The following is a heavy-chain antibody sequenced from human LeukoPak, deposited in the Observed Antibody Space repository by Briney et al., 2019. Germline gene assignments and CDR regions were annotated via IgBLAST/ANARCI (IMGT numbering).Heavy chain of an antibody. V-gene: IGHV3-23*01. Sequence: GGSLRLSCAASGLTFSSYAMSWVRQAPGKGLEWVSDISASGGSTYYADSVKGRLTISRDNAKNSLYLQMNSLRVEDTAVYYCARRLKAATGDAFDIWGQGAMVTVSS. D-gene: IGHD6-13*01. J-gene: IGHJ3*02. CDR1: GLTFSSYA. CDR3: ARRLKAATGDAFDI. CDR2: ISASGGST.